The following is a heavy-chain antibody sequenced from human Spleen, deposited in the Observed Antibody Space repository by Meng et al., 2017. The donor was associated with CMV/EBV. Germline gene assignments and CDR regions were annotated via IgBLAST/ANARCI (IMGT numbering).Heavy chain of an antibody. J-gene: IGHJ4*02. D-gene: IGHD3-16*01. CDR3: ARVRGEVTLDY. CDR1: GFTFNSYS. V-gene: IGHV3-30*04. CDR2: ISTDGTTK. Sequence: GESLKISCAASGFTFNSYSMHWVRQAPGKGLEWVAVISTDGTTKYYADSVKGRFTISRDNSNHTLYLQMNSLRPDDTAVYYCARVRGEVTLDYWGQGTLVTVSS.